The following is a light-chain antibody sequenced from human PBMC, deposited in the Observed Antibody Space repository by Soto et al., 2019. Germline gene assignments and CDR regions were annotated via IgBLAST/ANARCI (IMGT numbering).Light chain of an antibody. V-gene: IGKV3-15*01. CDR2: GAS. J-gene: IGKJ4*01. Sequence: EVVMTQSPATVSVSPGEGVTLPCRASQTISNDLAWYQQKPGQAPRLLIYGASTRATGVPARFSGGGSGTEFNLTISSLQSEDFAFYYCQQNNKWPPVTFGGGTKVEIK. CDR3: QQNNKWPPVT. CDR1: QTISND.